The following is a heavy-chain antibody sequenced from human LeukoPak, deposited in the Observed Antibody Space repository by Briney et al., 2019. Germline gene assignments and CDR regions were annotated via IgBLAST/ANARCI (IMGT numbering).Heavy chain of an antibody. V-gene: IGHV3-48*01. CDR2: HSFSDTPI. CDR1: GFIFSSYS. J-gene: IGHJ1*01. Sequence: GGSLRLSCVAFGFIFSSYSMNWVRQAPGKGLDWISYHSFSDTPIVYADSVKGRFTISRDNAKNSLYLQMSSLRAEDTAVYYCGRLLSNRGSNQNFQQWGQGTLVIVSS. CDR3: GRLLSNRGSNQNFQQ. D-gene: IGHD2-15*01.